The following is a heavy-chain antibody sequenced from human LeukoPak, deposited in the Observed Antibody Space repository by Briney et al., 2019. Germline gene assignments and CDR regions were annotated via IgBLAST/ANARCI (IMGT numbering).Heavy chain of an antibody. V-gene: IGHV1-69*13. CDR3: AGYDSSGLNTDAFDI. D-gene: IGHD3-22*01. J-gene: IGHJ3*02. CDR1: GGTFSSYA. CDR2: IIPIFGTA. Sequence: GASVKVSCKASGGTFSSYAISWVRQAPGRGLEWMGGIIPIFGTANYAQKFQGRVTITADESTSTAYMELSSLRSEDTAVYYCAGYDSSGLNTDAFDIWGQGTMVTVSS.